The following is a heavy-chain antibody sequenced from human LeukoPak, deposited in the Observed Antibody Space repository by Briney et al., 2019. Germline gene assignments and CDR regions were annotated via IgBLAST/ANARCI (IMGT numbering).Heavy chain of an antibody. V-gene: IGHV3-23*01. Sequence: GGSLRLSCAASGFTVSSNYMSWVRQAPGKGLEWVSAISGSGGSTYYADSVKGRFTISRDNSKNTLYLQMNSLRAEDTAVYYCAKTLNDFWSGYNYFDYWGQGTLVTVSS. J-gene: IGHJ4*02. CDR2: ISGSGGST. CDR1: GFTVSSNY. CDR3: AKTLNDFWSGYNYFDY. D-gene: IGHD3-3*01.